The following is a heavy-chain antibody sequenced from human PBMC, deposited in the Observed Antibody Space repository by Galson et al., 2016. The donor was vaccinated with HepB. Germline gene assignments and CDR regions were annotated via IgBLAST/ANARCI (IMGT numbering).Heavy chain of an antibody. CDR2: ISYDGDNK. V-gene: IGHV3-30*18. Sequence: SLRLSCAASGFTFSTYGMHWVRQAPGKELEWVALISYDGDNKNYADSVKGRFTISRDNSNNTLYLQMNRMRIEDTAVYYCAKGDRTPRTSIYGGAFDYWGQGALVTVSS. J-gene: IGHJ4*02. CDR1: GFTFSTYG. CDR3: AKGDRTPRTSIYGGAFDY. D-gene: IGHD4-23*01.